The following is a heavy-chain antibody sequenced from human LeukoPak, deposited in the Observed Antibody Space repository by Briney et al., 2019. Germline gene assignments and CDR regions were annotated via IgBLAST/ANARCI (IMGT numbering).Heavy chain of an antibody. CDR1: GFTVSSNY. CDR2: IYSGGST. J-gene: IGHJ6*02. CDR3: AARTFSGSYYYYYYGMDV. V-gene: IGHV3-53*01. D-gene: IGHD1-26*01. Sequence: GGSLRLSCAASGFTVSSNYTSWVGQAPGKGLEWVAVIYSGGSTYYADSVKGRFTISRDNSKNTLYLQMNSLRAEDTAVYYCAARTFSGSYYYYYYGMDVWGQGTAVTVSS.